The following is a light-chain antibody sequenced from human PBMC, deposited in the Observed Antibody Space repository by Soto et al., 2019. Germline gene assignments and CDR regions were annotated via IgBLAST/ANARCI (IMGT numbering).Light chain of an antibody. J-gene: IGKJ1*01. V-gene: IGKV3-15*01. CDR1: HSVNSN. CDR2: GAS. Sequence: EIVMTQSPATLSVSPGERATLSCRASHSVNSNLAWYQQRPGQAPRLLISGASTRATGVPARFNGSGSETEFTLTISSLQSEDFAVYYCQQYNNWWTFGQGTKVEIK. CDR3: QQYNNWWT.